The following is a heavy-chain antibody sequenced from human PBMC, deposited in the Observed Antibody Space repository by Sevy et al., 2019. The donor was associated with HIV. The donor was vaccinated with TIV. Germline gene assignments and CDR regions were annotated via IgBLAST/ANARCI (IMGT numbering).Heavy chain of an antibody. D-gene: IGHD3-16*01. Sequence: GGSLRLSCAASGFTFSSYGMHWVRQAPGKGLEWVAVISYDGSNKCYADSVKGRFTISRDNSKNTLYLQMNSLRAEDTAVYYCAKDRTRGELWVPDAFDIWGQGTMVTVSS. CDR1: GFTFSSYG. CDR3: AKDRTRGELWVPDAFDI. V-gene: IGHV3-30*18. J-gene: IGHJ3*02. CDR2: ISYDGSNK.